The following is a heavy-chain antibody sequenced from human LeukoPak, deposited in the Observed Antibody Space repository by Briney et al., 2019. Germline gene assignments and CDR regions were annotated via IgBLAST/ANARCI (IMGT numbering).Heavy chain of an antibody. Sequence: PSETLSLTCTVSGESISGFYWTWIRQPPGKGLEWIGYIYYSGSTNYNPSLKSRVTISVDTSKNQFSLKLSSVTAADTAVYFCARDLGGSGYYYYMDVWGKGTTVTISS. CDR3: ARDLGGSGYYYYMDV. CDR1: GESISGFY. V-gene: IGHV4-59*01. CDR2: IYYSGST. J-gene: IGHJ6*03. D-gene: IGHD3-10*01.